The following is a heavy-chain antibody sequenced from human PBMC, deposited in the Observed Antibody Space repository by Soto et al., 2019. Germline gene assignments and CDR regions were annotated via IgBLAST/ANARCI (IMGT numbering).Heavy chain of an antibody. CDR2: ISSSSSYI. J-gene: IGHJ6*02. V-gene: IGHV3-21*01. D-gene: IGHD3-10*01. CDR3: ARDSRVRTMVRGVQPSGGMDV. CDR1: GFTFSSYS. Sequence: EVQLVESGGGLVKPGGSLRLSCAASGFTFSSYSMNWVRQAPGKGLEWVSSISSSSSYIYYADSVKGRFTISRDNAKNSRHLQMNRLRAEDTAVYYCARDSRVRTMVRGVQPSGGMDVWGQGTTVTVSS.